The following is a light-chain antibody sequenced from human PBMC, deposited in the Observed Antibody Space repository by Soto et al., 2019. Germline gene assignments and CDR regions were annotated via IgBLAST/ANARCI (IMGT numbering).Light chain of an antibody. J-gene: IGKJ2*01. Sequence: DIQMTQSPSTLSASVGDRVTITCRASQSISRGLAWYQQKPGKPPKLLIYDASSLENGVPSRFSGSGSGTEFTLPISSLQPDDLATYYCQQYNSYSRTFGQGTKLEIK. CDR3: QQYNSYSRT. CDR2: DAS. CDR1: QSISRG. V-gene: IGKV1-5*01.